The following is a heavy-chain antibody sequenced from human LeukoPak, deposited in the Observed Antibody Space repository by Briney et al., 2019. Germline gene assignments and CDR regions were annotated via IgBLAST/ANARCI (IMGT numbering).Heavy chain of an antibody. CDR1: GGSISPYF. V-gene: IGHV4-59*01. CDR3: ARDDYRGVTNFDP. D-gene: IGHD3-10*01. CDR2: ISYTGST. J-gene: IGHJ5*02. Sequence: SETLSLTCTVSGGSISPYFWSWMRQTPGKGLEWIGYISYTGSTNYNPALKSRVTISVDTSRNQFSLQLTSVTAADTAVYYCARDDYRGVTNFDPWGQGTLVTVSS.